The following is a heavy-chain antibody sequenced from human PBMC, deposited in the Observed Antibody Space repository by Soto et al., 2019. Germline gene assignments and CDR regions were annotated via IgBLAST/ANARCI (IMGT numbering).Heavy chain of an antibody. CDR3: AKSRTTGYFDWLVVDY. CDR1: GFTFSSYA. J-gene: IGHJ4*02. Sequence: PGGSLRLSCAASGFTFSSYAMSWVRQAPGKGLEWVSAISGSGGGTYYADSVKGRFTISRDNSKNTLYLQMNSLRAEDTAVYYCAKSRTTGYFDWLVVDYWGQGTLVTVSS. D-gene: IGHD3-9*01. CDR2: ISGSGGGT. V-gene: IGHV3-23*01.